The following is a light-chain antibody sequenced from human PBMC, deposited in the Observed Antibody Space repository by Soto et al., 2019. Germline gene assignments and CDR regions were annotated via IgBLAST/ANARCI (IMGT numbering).Light chain of an antibody. V-gene: IGKV3-20*01. CDR2: GAY. J-gene: IGKJ1*01. Sequence: EIVLTQSPGTLSLSPGERATLSCRASQSVTSSYLAWYQQKPGQAPRLLIYGAYSRATGTPDRFSGSGSGTDFTLTISRLEPEAFAVYYCQQYGSSPNTFGQGTKVEIK. CDR1: QSVTSSY. CDR3: QQYGSSPNT.